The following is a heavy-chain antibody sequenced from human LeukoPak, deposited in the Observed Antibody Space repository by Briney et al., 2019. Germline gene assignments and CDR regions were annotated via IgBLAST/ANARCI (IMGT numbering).Heavy chain of an antibody. J-gene: IGHJ5*02. CDR2: IYYSGST. D-gene: IGHD6-13*01. V-gene: IGHV4-30-4*01. Sequence: SETLSLTCTVSGGSISSYYWSWIRQPPGKGLEWIGYIYYSGSTYYNPSLKSRVTISVDTSKNQFSLKLSSVTAADTAVYYCARGPDSIAAAENWFDPWGQGTLVTVSS. CDR1: GGSISSYY. CDR3: ARGPDSIAAAENWFDP.